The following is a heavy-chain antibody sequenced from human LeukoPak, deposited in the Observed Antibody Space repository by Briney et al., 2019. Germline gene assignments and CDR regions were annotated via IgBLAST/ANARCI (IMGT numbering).Heavy chain of an antibody. CDR3: MRDITTVAAGSVLSN. J-gene: IGHJ4*02. D-gene: IGHD4-11*01. CDR2: ISAYTGDT. CDR1: GYTFTTYG. V-gene: IGHV1-18*01. Sequence: GASVKVSCKGFGYTFTTYGISWVRQAPGQGLEWMGWISAYTGDTRYAQKFQARVTTTTDTSTSIAYMELGSLRSDDTAVYYCMRDITTVAAGSVLSNWGQGTLVTVSS.